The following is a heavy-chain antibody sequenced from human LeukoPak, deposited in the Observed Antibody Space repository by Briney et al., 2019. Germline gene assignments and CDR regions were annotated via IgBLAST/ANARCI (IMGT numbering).Heavy chain of an antibody. J-gene: IGHJ4*02. Sequence: SETLSLTCTVSGGSISSYYWSWIRQPPGKGLEWIGYIYHSGSTYYNPSLKSRVTISVDRSKNQFSLKLSSVTAADTAVYYCARRDLMFDYWGQGTLVTVSS. V-gene: IGHV4-59*12. CDR1: GGSISSYY. CDR2: IYHSGST. CDR3: ARRDLMFDY.